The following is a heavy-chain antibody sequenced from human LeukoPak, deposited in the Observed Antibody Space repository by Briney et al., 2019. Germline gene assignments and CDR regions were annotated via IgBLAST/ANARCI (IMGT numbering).Heavy chain of an antibody. CDR1: GGSFSGYY. V-gene: IGHV4-34*01. Sequence: ASETLSLTCAVYGGSFSGYYWSWIRQPPGKGLEWIGEINHSGSTNYNPSLKSRVTISVDTSKNQFSLKLSSVTAADTAVYCCAGRDRKMTSYYGSVKGWFDPWGQGTLVTVSS. D-gene: IGHD3-10*01. CDR2: INHSGST. CDR3: AGRDRKMTSYYGSVKGWFDP. J-gene: IGHJ5*02.